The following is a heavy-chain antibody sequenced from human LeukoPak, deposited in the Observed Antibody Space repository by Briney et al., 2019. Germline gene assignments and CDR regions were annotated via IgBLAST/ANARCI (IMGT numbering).Heavy chain of an antibody. CDR3: AKASGYSGYSGGYFDY. D-gene: IGHD5-12*01. CDR1: GFTFSSYA. CDR2: ISGSGGST. J-gene: IGHJ4*02. Sequence: GGSLRLSCAASGFTFSSYAMSWVRQAPGKGLEWVSAISGSGGSTYYADSVKGRFTISRDNSKNTLYLQMNSLRAEDTAVYYCAKASGYSGYSGGYFDYWGQGTLVTVSS. V-gene: IGHV3-23*01.